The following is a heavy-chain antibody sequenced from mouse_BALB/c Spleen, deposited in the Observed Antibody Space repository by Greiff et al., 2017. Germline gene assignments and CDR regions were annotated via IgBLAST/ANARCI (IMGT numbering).Heavy chain of an antibody. CDR2: INPSSGYT. J-gene: IGHJ3*01. CDR1: GYTFTSYT. V-gene: IGHV1-4*02. CDR3: ARWGLREIWFAY. D-gene: IGHD2-4*01. Sequence: QVQLQQSAAELARPGASVKMSCEASGYTFTSYTMHWVKQRPGQGLEWIGYINPSSGYTEYNQKFKDKTTLTADKSSSTAYMQLSSLTSEDSAVYYCARWGLREIWFAYWGQGTLVTVSA.